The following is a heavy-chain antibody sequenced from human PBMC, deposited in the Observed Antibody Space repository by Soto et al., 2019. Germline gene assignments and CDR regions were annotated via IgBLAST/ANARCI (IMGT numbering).Heavy chain of an antibody. Sequence: EVQLLESGGGSVQPGESLRLSCAGSGFSFSTYAMSWVRQAPGKGLEWISVNRGSGDSTYYAGSVKGRFTISRDNSRNTLYLQMSSLRAEDTAVYYCAKDLSSWSVSGLGHWGQGTLVTVST. CDR3: AKDLSSWSVSGLGH. V-gene: IGHV3-23*01. D-gene: IGHD3-3*01. CDR1: GFSFSTYA. CDR2: NRGSGDST. J-gene: IGHJ5*02.